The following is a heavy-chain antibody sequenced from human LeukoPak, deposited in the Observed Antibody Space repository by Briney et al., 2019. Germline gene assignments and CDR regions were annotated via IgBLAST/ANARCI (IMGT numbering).Heavy chain of an antibody. CDR3: ARDRPGTKQQLATEPFDY. D-gene: IGHD6-13*01. CDR1: GYTFTGYY. Sequence: VASVKVSCKASGYTFTGYYMHWVRQAPGQGLEWMGWISAYNGKINYAQKLQGRVTMTTDTSTSTAYMELRSLRSDDTAVYYCARDRPGTKQQLATEPFDYWGQGTLVTVSS. V-gene: IGHV1-18*04. J-gene: IGHJ4*02. CDR2: ISAYNGKI.